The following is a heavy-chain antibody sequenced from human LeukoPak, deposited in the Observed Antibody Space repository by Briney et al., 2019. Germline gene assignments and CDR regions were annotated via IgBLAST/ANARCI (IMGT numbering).Heavy chain of an antibody. CDR1: GFTFSSDA. CDR2: ISVVVNTT. J-gene: IGHJ4*02. CDR3: AKFIHNSEGYHYHFDN. D-gene: IGHD3-22*01. Sequence: PGGSLRLSCAASGFTFSSDAMSWVRQAPGKGLQWVSSISVVVNTTYYADSVKGRFTISRDNSRNTVYLQMNSLRVEDTATYYCAKFIHNSEGYHYHFDNWGQGTLVTVSS. V-gene: IGHV3-23*01.